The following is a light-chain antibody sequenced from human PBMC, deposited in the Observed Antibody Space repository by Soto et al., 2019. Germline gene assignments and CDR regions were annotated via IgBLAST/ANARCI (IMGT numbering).Light chain of an antibody. Sequence: VLTQSPCHLSWSPGERANLSWLASQSVSSSYLAWYQQKPGQAPRLFIYGASSRATGIPDRFSGSGSGTDFTLTISRLEPEDFAVYYCQQYGSSPPVTFGQGTRLEIK. CDR1: QSVSSSY. V-gene: IGKV3-20*01. CDR3: QQYGSSPPVT. CDR2: GAS. J-gene: IGKJ5*01.